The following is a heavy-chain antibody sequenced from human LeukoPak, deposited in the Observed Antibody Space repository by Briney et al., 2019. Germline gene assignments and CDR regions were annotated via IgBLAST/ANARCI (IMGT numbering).Heavy chain of an antibody. CDR2: ISSSSSYI. CDR1: GFTFSSYS. V-gene: IGHV3-21*01. CDR3: ARGWRYYYDSSGGGGWFDP. J-gene: IGHJ5*02. D-gene: IGHD3-22*01. Sequence: KPGGSLRLFCAASGFTFSSYSMNWVPQAPGKGLEWVSSISSSSSYIYYADFVKGRFTISRDNDKNSLYLQMNSLRAEDTAVYYCARGWRYYYDSSGGGGWFDPWGQGTLVTVSS.